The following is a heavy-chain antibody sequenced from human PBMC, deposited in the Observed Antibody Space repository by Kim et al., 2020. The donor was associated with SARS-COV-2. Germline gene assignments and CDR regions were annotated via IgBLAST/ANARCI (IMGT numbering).Heavy chain of an antibody. CDR3: AKDALDGMDV. J-gene: IGHJ6*02. CDR2: ST. V-gene: IGHV3-23*01. Sequence: STYYAESVKGQFTISRDNSQNTLYLQMSSLRAEGTAVYYCAKDALDGMDVWGQGTTVTVSS.